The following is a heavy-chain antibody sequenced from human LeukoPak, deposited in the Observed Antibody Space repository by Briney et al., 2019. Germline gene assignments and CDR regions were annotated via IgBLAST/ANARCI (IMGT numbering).Heavy chain of an antibody. D-gene: IGHD3-22*01. J-gene: IGHJ4*02. CDR2: IYYSGST. CDR3: ERDSDYDSSGPLFDY. V-gene: IGHV4-59*01. CDR1: GGSISSYY. Sequence: SETLSLTCSVSGGSISSYYWSWIRQPPGKGLEWIGYIYYSGSTNYNPSLKSRGTISVDTYKNQFSLKLSSVTAADAAVYCCERDSDYDSSGPLFDYWGQGTLVTVSS.